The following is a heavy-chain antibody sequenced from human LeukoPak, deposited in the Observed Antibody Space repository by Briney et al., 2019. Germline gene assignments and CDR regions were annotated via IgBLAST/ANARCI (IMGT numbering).Heavy chain of an antibody. D-gene: IGHD5-18*01. V-gene: IGHV4-34*01. CDR3: ARANGYSHGGFDY. CDR1: GGSFSGYY. CDR2: INHSGST. Sequence: SETLSLTCAVYGGSFSGYYWSWIRQPPGKGLEWIGEINHSGSTNYNPSLKSRVTISVDTSKNQFSLKPSSVTAADTAVYYCARANGYSHGGFDYWGQGTLVTVSS. J-gene: IGHJ4*02.